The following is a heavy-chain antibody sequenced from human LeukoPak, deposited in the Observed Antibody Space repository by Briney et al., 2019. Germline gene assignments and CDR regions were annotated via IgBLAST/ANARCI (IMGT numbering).Heavy chain of an antibody. CDR2: INSDGSST. D-gene: IGHD2-2*01. CDR1: GFTFSSYW. J-gene: IGHJ4*02. Sequence: GGSLRLSCAASGFTFSSYWMRWVRQAPGKGLVWVSRINSDGSSTSYADSVKGRFTISRDNSKNTLYLQMNSLRAEDTAVYYCAKDAPVNIVVVPAANSWGQGTLVTVSS. V-gene: IGHV3-74*01. CDR3: AKDAPVNIVVVPAANS.